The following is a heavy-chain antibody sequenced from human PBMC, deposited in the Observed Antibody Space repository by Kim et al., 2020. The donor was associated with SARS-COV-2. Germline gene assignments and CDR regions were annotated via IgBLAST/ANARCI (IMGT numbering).Heavy chain of an antibody. CDR3: ARDGWELPPQVYYYYGMDG. CDR2: ISYDGSNK. Sequence: GGSLRLSCAASGFTFSSYAMHWVRQAPGKGLEWVAVISYDGSNKYYADSVKGRFTISRDNSKNTLYLQMNSLRAEDTAVYYCARDGWELPPQVYYYYGMDGWRQGTTVTVSS. D-gene: IGHD1-26*01. V-gene: IGHV3-30*04. CDR1: GFTFSSYA. J-gene: IGHJ6*02.